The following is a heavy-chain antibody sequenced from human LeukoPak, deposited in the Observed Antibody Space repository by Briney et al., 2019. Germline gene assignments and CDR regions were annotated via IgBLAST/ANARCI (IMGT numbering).Heavy chain of an antibody. Sequence: SETLSLTCTVSGGSISNYYWSWIRQPLGKGLEWIGFIHSNGGANYNASLNSRATISRDTSRSQVSLKLTSVTAADTAVYYCASSNLGSLGQFDPWGQGTLVTVSS. V-gene: IGHV4-59*01. CDR3: ASSNLGSLGQFDP. D-gene: IGHD3-10*01. J-gene: IGHJ5*02. CDR1: GGSISNYY. CDR2: IHSNGGA.